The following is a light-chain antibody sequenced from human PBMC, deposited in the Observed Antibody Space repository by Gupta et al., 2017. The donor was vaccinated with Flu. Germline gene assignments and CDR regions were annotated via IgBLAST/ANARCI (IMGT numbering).Light chain of an antibody. CDR1: ESIERKF. CDR3: LQDTNSPYT. CDR2: GIS. Sequence: GTLSLSPGERVTRSCGVGESIERKFLLWYHQKPGQAPRVLIYGISKRAPGIPDRFSGGGSGTDFTLTISRLEPEESGLFFCLQDTNSPYTFGQGTKVEIK. V-gene: IGKV3-20*01. J-gene: IGKJ2*01.